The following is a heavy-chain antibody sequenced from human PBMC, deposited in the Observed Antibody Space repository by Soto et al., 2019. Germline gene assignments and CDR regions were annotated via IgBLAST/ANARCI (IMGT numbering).Heavy chain of an antibody. D-gene: IGHD6-13*01. J-gene: IGHJ4*02. V-gene: IGHV3-30*18. CDR1: GFTFSSYG. CDR3: AKEFGYSSSPVVGGSYHHGDLSPGFDY. Sequence: QVQLVESGGGVVQPGRSLRLSCAASGFTFSSYGMHLVRQAPGKGLSWVAVISSDGSNKDYADSVMGRFTISRDNSNNTLYMQMNSLRAEDTAVYYCAKEFGYSSSPVVGGSYHHGDLSPGFDYLGKGTMVTVSS. CDR2: ISSDGSNK.